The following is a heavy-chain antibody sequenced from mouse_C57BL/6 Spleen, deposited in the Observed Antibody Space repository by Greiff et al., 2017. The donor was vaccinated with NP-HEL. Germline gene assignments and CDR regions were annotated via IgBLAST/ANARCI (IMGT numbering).Heavy chain of an antibody. Sequence: EVKLVESGGGLVKPGGSLKLSCAASGFTFSDYGMHWVRQAPEKGLEWVAYISSGSSTIYYADTVKGRFTISRDNAKNTLFLQMTSLRSEDTAMYYCARSYDYPWYFDVWGTGTTVTVSS. D-gene: IGHD2-4*01. CDR2: ISSGSSTI. CDR3: ARSYDYPWYFDV. CDR1: GFTFSDYG. V-gene: IGHV5-17*01. J-gene: IGHJ1*03.